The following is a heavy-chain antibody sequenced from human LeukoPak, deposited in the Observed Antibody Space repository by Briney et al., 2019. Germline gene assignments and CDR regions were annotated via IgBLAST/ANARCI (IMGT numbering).Heavy chain of an antibody. CDR1: GGSISSYY. D-gene: IGHD4-17*01. J-gene: IGHJ4*02. V-gene: IGHV4-34*01. Sequence: PSETLSLTCTVSGGSISSYYWSWIRQSPGKGLEWIGDINHGGSTTYSPSLKSRVTISIDTFKKQFSLRLTSVTAADTALYFCARGRVTTVTSYIDYWGQGSLVTVSS. CDR3: ARGRVTTVTSYIDY. CDR2: INHGGST.